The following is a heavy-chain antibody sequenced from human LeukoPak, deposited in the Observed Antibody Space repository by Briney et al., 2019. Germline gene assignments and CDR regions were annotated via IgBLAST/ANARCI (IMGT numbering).Heavy chain of an antibody. CDR1: GFTFTTYS. CDR2: IWSDGTNK. Sequence: GGSPRHSCRASGFTFTTYSMNWLRQAPGKGLEWVAVIWSDGTNKYYAESVKGRFTISRDDSGNTVYLQMNSLRPEDTGVYYCAKDAQRGFDYSNSLEYWGQGTPVTVST. J-gene: IGHJ4*02. D-gene: IGHD4-11*01. V-gene: IGHV3-33*06. CDR3: AKDAQRGFDYSNSLEY.